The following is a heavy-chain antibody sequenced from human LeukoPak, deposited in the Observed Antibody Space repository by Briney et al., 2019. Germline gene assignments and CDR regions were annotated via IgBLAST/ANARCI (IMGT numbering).Heavy chain of an antibody. J-gene: IGHJ5*02. CDR3: ARDHMLRGASP. D-gene: IGHD3-10*01. Sequence: PSETLSLTCTVSGYSISSGYYWGCIRQPPGKGLEWIGSFDQSGSTYYNPSLKSRVAISVDTSKNQFSLKLSSVTAADTAVYYCARDHMLRGASPWGQGTQVTVSS. CDR2: FDQSGST. V-gene: IGHV4-38-2*02. CDR1: GYSISSGYY.